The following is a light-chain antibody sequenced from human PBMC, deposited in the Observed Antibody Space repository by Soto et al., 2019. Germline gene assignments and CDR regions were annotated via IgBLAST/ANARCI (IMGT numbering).Light chain of an antibody. J-gene: IGKJ1*01. CDR3: QQYDSSPKT. V-gene: IGKV1-17*01. CDR1: QGIAND. CDR2: GAS. Sequence: DIQMTQSPSSLSASVGDRVTITCRASQGIANDLGWYQQKPGKAPKRLIYGASSRATGIPDRFSGSGSGTDFTLTISRLEPEDFAVYYCQQYDSSPKTFGQGTKVDIK.